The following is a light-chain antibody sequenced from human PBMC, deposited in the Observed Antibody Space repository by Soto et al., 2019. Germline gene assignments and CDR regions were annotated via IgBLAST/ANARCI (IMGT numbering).Light chain of an antibody. J-gene: IGKJ1*01. CDR1: QSISNY. Sequence: DIQMTQSPSSLSASVGDRVTITCRASQSISNYVTWYQQKPRKAPKLLIYAASSLQSGVTSRFSGSGSWTDFTLTISSLQPEDFATYYCQQSYTTPPTFGQGTKVEIK. V-gene: IGKV1-39*01. CDR2: AAS. CDR3: QQSYTTPPT.